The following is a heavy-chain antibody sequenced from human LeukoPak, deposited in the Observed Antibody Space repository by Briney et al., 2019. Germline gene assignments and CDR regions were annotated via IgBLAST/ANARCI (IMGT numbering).Heavy chain of an antibody. CDR3: ARVRASWYEDC. J-gene: IGHJ4*02. V-gene: IGHV3-21*01. D-gene: IGHD6-13*01. CDR2: ITKTFYI. Sequence: GGSLRLSCAASGFTFSSYSLNWVRQAPGKGLEWVSAITKTFYISFTVSVKGRFTIPRDNAQNSLYLQIMSLRAEETAVYYCARVRASWYEDCWGQGTLVTVSS. CDR1: GFTFSSYS.